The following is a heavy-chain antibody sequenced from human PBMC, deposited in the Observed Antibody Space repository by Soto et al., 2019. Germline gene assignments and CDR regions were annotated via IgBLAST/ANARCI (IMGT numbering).Heavy chain of an antibody. CDR3: AKDLGPSWQLALYYYYGMDV. CDR2: IRSKAYGVTT. D-gene: IGHD6-6*01. CDR1: GFTFSDYA. Sequence: GGSLRLSCTTSGFTFSDYAICWFRQAPGKGLEWVGVIRSKAYGVTTDYAASVKGRFTISRDNSKNTLYLQMNSLRAEDTAVYYCAKDLGPSWQLALYYYYGMDVWGQGTTVTVSS. J-gene: IGHJ6*02. V-gene: IGHV3-49*03.